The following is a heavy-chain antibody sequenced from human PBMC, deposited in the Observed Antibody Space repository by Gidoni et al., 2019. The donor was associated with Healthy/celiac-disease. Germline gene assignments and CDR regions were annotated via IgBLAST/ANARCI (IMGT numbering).Heavy chain of an antibody. Sequence: QLQLQESGPGLVKPSETLSLTCTVSGGSISSSSYYWGWIRQPPGKGLEWIGSIYYSGSTYYNPSLKSRVTISVDTSKNQFSLKLSSVTAADTAVYYCASQAAAGRAHFDYWGQGTLVTVSS. J-gene: IGHJ4*02. CDR1: GGSISSSSYY. D-gene: IGHD6-13*01. CDR2: IYYSGST. V-gene: IGHV4-39*01. CDR3: ASQAAAGRAHFDY.